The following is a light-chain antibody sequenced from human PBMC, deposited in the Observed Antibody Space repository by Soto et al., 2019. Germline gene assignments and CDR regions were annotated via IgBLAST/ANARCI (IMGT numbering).Light chain of an antibody. V-gene: IGKV3-15*01. Sequence: EIILTQSPASLSVSPGERATLSCRASQSVNNNLAWYQQKRGQAPRLLIYGASTRATGIPGRFRGSGSGTEFTLTISSLQSEDFALYYCQQYNKWPLITFGQGTRLEI. CDR2: GAS. CDR3: QQYNKWPLIT. CDR1: QSVNNN. J-gene: IGKJ5*01.